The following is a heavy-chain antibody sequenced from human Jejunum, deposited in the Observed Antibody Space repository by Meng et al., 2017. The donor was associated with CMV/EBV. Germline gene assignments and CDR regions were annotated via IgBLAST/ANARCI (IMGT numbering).Heavy chain of an antibody. CDR2: IRSKAKSYAT. D-gene: IGHD2-15*01. V-gene: IGHV3-73*01. CDR3: TRRTFCSGGSCYPDYYHYDMDV. J-gene: IGHJ6*02. Sequence: WVRPAPGKGLEWVGRIRSKAKSYATAYAVSVEGRFTISRDDSKNTAYLQMNSLKTEDTAVYYCTRRTFCSGGSCYPDYYHYDMDVWGQGTTVTVSS.